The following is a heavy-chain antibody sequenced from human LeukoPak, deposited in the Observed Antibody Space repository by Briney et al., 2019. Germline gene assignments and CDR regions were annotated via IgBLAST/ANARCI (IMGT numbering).Heavy chain of an antibody. D-gene: IGHD2/OR15-2a*01. V-gene: IGHV1-2*02. CDR2: INPNSGGT. CDR3: ARSTVLGRDFDY. CDR1: GYTFTGYY. Sequence: ASVKVSCKASGYTFTGYYMHWVRQAPGQGLEWMGWINPNSGGTNYAQKFQGRVTMTRDTSIRTAYMELSRLRSDDTAVYYCARSTVLGRDFDYWGQGTLVTVSS. J-gene: IGHJ4*02.